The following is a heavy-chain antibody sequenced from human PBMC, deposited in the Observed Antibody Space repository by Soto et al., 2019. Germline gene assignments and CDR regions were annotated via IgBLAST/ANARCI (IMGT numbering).Heavy chain of an antibody. CDR1: GFTFGDYA. CDR2: IRSKAYGGTT. Sequence: GGSLRLSCTASGFTFGDYAMSWFRQAPGKGLERVGFIRSKAYGGTTEYAASVKGRFTISRDDSKSIAYLQMNSLKTEDTAVYYCTRFSGSYSYYYYGMDVWGQGTTVTVSS. CDR3: TRFSGSYSYYYYGMDV. V-gene: IGHV3-49*03. D-gene: IGHD1-26*01. J-gene: IGHJ6*02.